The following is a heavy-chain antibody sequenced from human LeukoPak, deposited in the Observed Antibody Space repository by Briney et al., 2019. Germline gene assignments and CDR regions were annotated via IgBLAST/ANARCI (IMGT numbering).Heavy chain of an antibody. V-gene: IGHV4-30-2*01. Sequence: KPSETLSLTCTVSGGSISSGGYYWSWIRQPPGKGLEWIGYIYHSGSTYHNPSLKSRVTISVDRSKNQFSLKLSSVTAADTAVYYCARGEVDLQHIAAAAYFDYWGQGTLVTVSS. CDR1: GGSISSGGYY. D-gene: IGHD6-13*01. J-gene: IGHJ4*02. CDR3: ARGEVDLQHIAAAAYFDY. CDR2: IYHSGST.